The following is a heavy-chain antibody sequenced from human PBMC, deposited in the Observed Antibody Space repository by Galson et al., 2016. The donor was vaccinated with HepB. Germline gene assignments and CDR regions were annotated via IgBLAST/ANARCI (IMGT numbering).Heavy chain of an antibody. CDR2: VIYSGTT. J-gene: IGHJ5*02. Sequence: ETLSLTCTVSGDSINSYYWSWIRQPPGKGLEWIGYVIYSGTTRYNPSLKSRATISVDTSKNQFSLRLRSVTPADTAVYYCARDPMTSVRGFDPWGQGTLVTVSS. D-gene: IGHD4-17*01. V-gene: IGHV4-59*01. CDR3: ARDPMTSVRGFDP. CDR1: GDSINSYY.